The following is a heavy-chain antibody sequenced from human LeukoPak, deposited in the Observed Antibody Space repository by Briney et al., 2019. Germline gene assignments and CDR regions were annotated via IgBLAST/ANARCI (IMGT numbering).Heavy chain of an antibody. CDR2: IKRDGSEK. D-gene: IGHD3-10*01. CDR3: ARTYLSGSYYQWFDP. CDR1: GFTFSSYW. V-gene: IGHV3-7*01. J-gene: IGHJ5*02. Sequence: GGSLRLSCAASGFTFSSYWMSWVRQAPGKGLEWVANIKRDGSEKYYVDSVKGRFTISRDNAKNSLYLQMNSLRAEDTAVYYCARTYLSGSYYQWFDPWGQGTLVTVSS.